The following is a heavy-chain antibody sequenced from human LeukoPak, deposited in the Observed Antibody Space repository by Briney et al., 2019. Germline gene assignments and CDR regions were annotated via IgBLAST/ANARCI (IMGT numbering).Heavy chain of an antibody. V-gene: IGHV4-59*01. Sequence: PSETLSLTCTVSGGSLNFFYWSWIRQPPGKGLEWIGYISYTGTTYYNPSLKSRATISLDTSKNHFSLNMGSATAADTAVYYCARNFARNSGDYGNDGFDIWGLGTLVTVSS. CDR3: ARNFARNSGDYGNDGFDI. J-gene: IGHJ3*02. D-gene: IGHD4-17*01. CDR1: GGSLNFFY. CDR2: ISYTGTT.